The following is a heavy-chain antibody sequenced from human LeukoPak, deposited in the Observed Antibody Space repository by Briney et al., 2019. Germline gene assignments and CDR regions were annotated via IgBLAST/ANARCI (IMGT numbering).Heavy chain of an antibody. CDR3: ARDPGYDFWSGYSNWFDP. Sequence: ASVTVSCTASGYTFTSYGISWVRQAPGQGLEWMGWISAYNGNTNYAQKLQGRVTMTTDTSTSTAYMELRSLRSDDTAVYYCARDPGYDFWSGYSNWFDPWGQGTLVTVSS. CDR1: GYTFTSYG. CDR2: ISAYNGNT. V-gene: IGHV1-18*01. D-gene: IGHD3-3*01. J-gene: IGHJ5*02.